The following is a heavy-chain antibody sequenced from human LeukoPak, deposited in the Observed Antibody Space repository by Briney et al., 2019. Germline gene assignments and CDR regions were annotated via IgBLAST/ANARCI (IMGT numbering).Heavy chain of an antibody. CDR2: IIPIFGTA. V-gene: IGHV1-69*05. CDR1: GGTFSSYA. D-gene: IGHD2-15*01. CDR3: ARGTLRERWSEYYYYMDV. Sequence: GASVKVSCKASGGTFSSYAISWVRQAPGQGLEWMGGIIPIFGTANYAQKFQGRVTITTDESTSTAYMELSSLRSEDTAVYFCARGTLRERWSEYYYYMDVWGKGTTVTVSS. J-gene: IGHJ6*03.